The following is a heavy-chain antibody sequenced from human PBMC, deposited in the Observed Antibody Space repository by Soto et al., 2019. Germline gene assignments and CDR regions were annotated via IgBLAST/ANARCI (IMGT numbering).Heavy chain of an antibody. Sequence: VGSLRLSCAASGFTFSSYAMSWVRQAPGKGLEWVSAISGSGGSTYYADSVKGRFTISRDNSKNTLYLQMNSLRAEDTAVYYCEKDRATRPYLDAFDIWGQGTMVTVSS. CDR2: ISGSGGST. J-gene: IGHJ3*02. V-gene: IGHV3-23*01. CDR3: EKDRATRPYLDAFDI. CDR1: GFTFSSYA. D-gene: IGHD1-1*01.